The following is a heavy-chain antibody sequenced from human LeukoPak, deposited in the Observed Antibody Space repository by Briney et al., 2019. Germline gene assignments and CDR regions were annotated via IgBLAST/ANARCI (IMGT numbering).Heavy chain of an antibody. D-gene: IGHD3-10*01. Sequence: SETLSLTCAVYGGSFSGYCWSWIRQPPGKGLEWIGEINHSGSTNYNPSLKSRVTISVDTSKNQFSLKLSSVTAADTAVYYCASSGGVFSMVRGTKFDYWGQGTLVTVSS. CDR1: GGSFSGYC. V-gene: IGHV4-34*01. CDR2: INHSGST. J-gene: IGHJ4*02. CDR3: ASSGGVFSMVRGTKFDY.